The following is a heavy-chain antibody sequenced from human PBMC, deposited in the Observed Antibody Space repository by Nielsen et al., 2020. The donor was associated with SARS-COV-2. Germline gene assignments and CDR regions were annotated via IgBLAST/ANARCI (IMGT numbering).Heavy chain of an antibody. CDR2: IIPILGIA. D-gene: IGHD3-9*01. V-gene: IGHV1-69*04. CDR3: AGEVNEGILTGYYKNNWFDP. J-gene: IGHJ5*02. CDR1: GGTFSSYA. Sequence: SVKVSCKASGGTFSSYAISWVRQAPGQGLEWMGRIIPILGIANYAQKFQGRVTITADKSTSTAYMELSSLRSEDTAVYYCAGEVNEGILTGYYKNNWFDPWGQGTLVTVSS.